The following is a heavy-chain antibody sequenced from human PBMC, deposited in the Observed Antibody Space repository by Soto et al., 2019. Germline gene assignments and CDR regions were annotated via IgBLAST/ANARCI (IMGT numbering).Heavy chain of an antibody. V-gene: IGHV3-23*01. CDR3: ARGYCSAVGCYVHYYYGFDV. Sequence: LRLSCAAAGFTFRNYAMNWVRQAPGKCLELVSSISSNGGSAYYADSVKGRFTISRDNSKNTLYLQMNSLRADDTAVYYCARGYCSAVGCYVHYYYGFDVWGQGTTVTVSS. J-gene: IGHJ6*02. CDR2: ISSNGGSA. CDR1: GFTFRNYA. D-gene: IGHD2-15*01.